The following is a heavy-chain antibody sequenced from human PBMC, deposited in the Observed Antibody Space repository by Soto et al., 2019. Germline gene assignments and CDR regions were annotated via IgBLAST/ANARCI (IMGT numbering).Heavy chain of an antibody. J-gene: IGHJ4*02. CDR1: GGTFSSYA. Sequence: ASVKVSCKASGGTFSSYAISWVRQAPGQGLEWMGGIIPIFGTANYAQKFQGRVTITADESTSTAYMELSSLRSEDTAVYYCARTGELLSPFDYWGQGTLVTVSS. CDR3: ARTGELLSPFDY. CDR2: IIPIFGTA. D-gene: IGHD1-7*01. V-gene: IGHV1-69*13.